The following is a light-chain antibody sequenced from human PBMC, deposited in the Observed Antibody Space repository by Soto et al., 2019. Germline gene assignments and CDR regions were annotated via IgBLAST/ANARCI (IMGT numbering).Light chain of an antibody. Sequence: EIVLPQSPGTVSLSPGERASLSCRARQSFSNSYLAWYQQKPGQAPRLLIYGASSRTTGIPDRFTGSGSGTDFTLTISRLEPEDFAVYYCQQYGGSPWTFGQGTKVDI. CDR3: QQYGGSPWT. CDR1: QSFSNSY. J-gene: IGKJ1*01. V-gene: IGKV3-20*01. CDR2: GAS.